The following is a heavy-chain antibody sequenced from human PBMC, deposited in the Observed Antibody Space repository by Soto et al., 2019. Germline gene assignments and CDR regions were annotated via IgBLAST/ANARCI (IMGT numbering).Heavy chain of an antibody. CDR2: IYHSGST. CDR1: GYSISSGYY. Sequence: SETLSLTCAVSGYSISSGYYWGWIRQPPGKGLEWIGSIYHSGSTYYNPSLKSRVTISVDTSKNQFSLKLSSVTAADTAVYYCARGPSDLNWFDPWGQGTLVTVSS. J-gene: IGHJ5*02. D-gene: IGHD2-21*02. CDR3: ARGPSDLNWFDP. V-gene: IGHV4-38-2*01.